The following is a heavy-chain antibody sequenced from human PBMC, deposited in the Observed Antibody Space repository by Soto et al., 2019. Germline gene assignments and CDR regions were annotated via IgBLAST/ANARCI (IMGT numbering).Heavy chain of an antibody. D-gene: IGHD2-2*01. CDR3: ARAWIVPAGRPHYYYYYYMDV. Sequence: ASVKVSCKASGYTFTSYGISWVRQAPGQGLEWMGWISAYNGNTNYAQKLQGRVTMTTDTSTSTAYMELRSLRSDDTAVYYCARAWIVPAGRPHYYYYYYMDVWGKGTTVTVSS. CDR1: GYTFTSYG. CDR2: ISAYNGNT. V-gene: IGHV1-18*01. J-gene: IGHJ6*03.